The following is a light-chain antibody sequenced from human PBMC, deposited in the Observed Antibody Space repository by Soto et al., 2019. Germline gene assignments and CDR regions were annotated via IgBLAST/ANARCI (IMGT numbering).Light chain of an antibody. CDR1: QSVSSTY. Sequence: EIVLTQSPGTLSLSPGERATLSCRASQSVSSTYLAWYQHKPGQAPRLLLYGASSRATGIPDRFSGSGSGTDFTLTISRLEPEDFAVYYCQQYGSSPYNFGQGTKLEIK. V-gene: IGKV3-20*01. CDR3: QQYGSSPYN. CDR2: GAS. J-gene: IGKJ2*01.